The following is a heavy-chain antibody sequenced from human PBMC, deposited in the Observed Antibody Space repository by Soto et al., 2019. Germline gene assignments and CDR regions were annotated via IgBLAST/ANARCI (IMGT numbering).Heavy chain of an antibody. Sequence: QVQLQESGPGLVKPSQTLSLTCTVSGASISSGGSYWSWIRHLPGKGLEWIGYVYSTGSAEHNPSLKIRVTRSVDPSKTQSSLSLTSVTAAAAAVYSCAREQRKYNSSADFFDYGGRGTLVTVSS. J-gene: IGHJ4*02. CDR3: AREQRKYNSSADFFDY. V-gene: IGHV4-31*03. D-gene: IGHD6-6*01. CDR2: VYSTGSA. CDR1: GASISSGGSY.